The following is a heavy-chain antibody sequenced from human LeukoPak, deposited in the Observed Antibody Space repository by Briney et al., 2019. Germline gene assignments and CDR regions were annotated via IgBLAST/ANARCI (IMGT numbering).Heavy chain of an antibody. CDR2: INQDGSGK. J-gene: IGHJ4*02. V-gene: IGHV3-7*01. D-gene: IGHD2-15*01. CDR1: GFTFSNYW. CDR3: ARTSRSSSIDD. Sequence: GGSLRLSCAAAGFTFSNYWMSLVRQAPRDGVEWVANINQDGSGKSYVDSVKGRFTISRDNAKSSLFLEMNSLRVEDMAMYYCARTSRSSSIDDWGQGTLVTVSS.